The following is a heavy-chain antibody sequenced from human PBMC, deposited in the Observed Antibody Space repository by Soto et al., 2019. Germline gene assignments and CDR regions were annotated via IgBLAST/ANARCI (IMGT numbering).Heavy chain of an antibody. V-gene: IGHV3-23*01. J-gene: IGHJ6*02. CDR2: ITGSGTNT. D-gene: IGHD2-21*02. Sequence: PGASLKISCAASGFTISSYTMTWVRQASGKGLEWVSAITGSGTNTYYADSVKGRFTISTDKSTNTLYLQMSSLRAEDTAIYYCAKDDPGDFYSYYGLDVWGQGTTVTVSS. CDR1: GFTISSYT. CDR3: AKDDPGDFYSYYGLDV.